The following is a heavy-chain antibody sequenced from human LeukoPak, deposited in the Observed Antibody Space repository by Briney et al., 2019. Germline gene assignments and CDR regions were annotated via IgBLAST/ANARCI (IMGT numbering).Heavy chain of an antibody. CDR3: ARPGVRAATDY. CDR2: IYYSGST. D-gene: IGHD2-15*01. V-gene: IGHV4-39*01. CDR1: GFTFSSYSMN. J-gene: IGHJ4*02. Sequence: PGGSLRLSCAASGFTFSSYSMNWVRQAPGKGLEWIGSIYYSGSTYYNPSLKSRVTISVDTSKNQFSLKLSSVTAADTAVYYCARPGVRAATDYWGQGTLVTVSS.